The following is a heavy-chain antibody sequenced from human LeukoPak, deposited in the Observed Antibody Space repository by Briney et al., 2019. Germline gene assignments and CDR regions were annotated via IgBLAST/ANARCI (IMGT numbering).Heavy chain of an antibody. Sequence: SQTLSLTCAISGDSVSSNSAAWNWIRQSPSRGLEWLGRTYYRSKWYNDYVVSVKSRITINPDTSKNQFSLQLNSVTPEDTAVYYCARGLFRITIFGVVIRDYFGYWGQGTLVTVSS. D-gene: IGHD3-3*01. J-gene: IGHJ4*02. CDR3: ARGLFRITIFGVVIRDYFGY. CDR1: GDSVSSNSAA. CDR2: TYYRSKWYN. V-gene: IGHV6-1*01.